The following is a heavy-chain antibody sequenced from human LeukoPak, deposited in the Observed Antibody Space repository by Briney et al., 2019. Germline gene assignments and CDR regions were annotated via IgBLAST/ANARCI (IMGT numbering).Heavy chain of an antibody. Sequence: HPGGSLRLSCAASGFTFSSYGMHWVRQAPGKGLEWVAFIRYDGSNKYYADSVKGRFTISRDNSKNTLYLQMNSLRAEDTAVYYCAKEPINGDLYYFDYWGQGTLVIVSS. CDR1: GFTFSSYG. J-gene: IGHJ4*02. CDR2: IRYDGSNK. CDR3: AKEPINGDLYYFDY. V-gene: IGHV3-30*02. D-gene: IGHD4-17*01.